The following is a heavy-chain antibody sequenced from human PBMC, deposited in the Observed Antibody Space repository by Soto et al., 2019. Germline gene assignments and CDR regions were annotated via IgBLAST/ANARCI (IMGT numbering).Heavy chain of an antibody. CDR1: GFTFNTYW. J-gene: IGHJ5*02. V-gene: IGHV3-7*01. D-gene: IGHD1-26*01. CDR3: ASEVRATFDP. CDR2: IKQDGSET. Sequence: EVQLVESGGGLVQPGGSLRLSCAASGFTFNTYWMAWVRQAPGKGPEWVASIKQDGSETFYMDSVRGRFTISRDNAQNSLYLQMNSLRAEDMAVYYCASEVRATFDPWGQGTLVTVSS.